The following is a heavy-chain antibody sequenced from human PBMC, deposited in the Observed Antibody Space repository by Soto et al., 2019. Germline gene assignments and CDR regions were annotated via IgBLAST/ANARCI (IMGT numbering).Heavy chain of an antibody. CDR3: ARGSVAARPDPYYGMDV. D-gene: IGHD6-6*01. Sequence: PSETLSLTCAVYGGSFSGYYWSWIRQPPGKGLEWIGEINHSGSTNYNPSLKSRVTISVDTSKNQFSLKLSSVTAADTAVYYCARGSVAARPDPYYGMDVWGQGTTVTVSS. J-gene: IGHJ6*02. CDR2: INHSGST. V-gene: IGHV4-34*01. CDR1: GGSFSGYY.